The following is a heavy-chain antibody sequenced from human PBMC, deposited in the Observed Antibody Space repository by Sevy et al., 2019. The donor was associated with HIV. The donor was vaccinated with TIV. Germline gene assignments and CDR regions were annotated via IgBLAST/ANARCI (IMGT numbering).Heavy chain of an antibody. V-gene: IGHV3-49*03. D-gene: IGHD3-3*01. Sequence: GGSLRLSCTASGFTFGDYAMSWFRQAPGKGLEWVGFIRSKAYGGTTEYAASVKDRFTISRDDSKSIAYLQMKSLKTEDTAVYYCTRDEDDFWGGYFLGAGYYYGMDVWGQGTTVTVSS. CDR1: GFTFGDYA. CDR3: TRDEDDFWGGYFLGAGYYYGMDV. J-gene: IGHJ6*02. CDR2: IRSKAYGGTT.